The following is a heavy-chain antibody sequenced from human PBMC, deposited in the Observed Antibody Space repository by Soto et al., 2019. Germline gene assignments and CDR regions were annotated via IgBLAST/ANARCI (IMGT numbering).Heavy chain of an antibody. CDR2: IIPILGIA. J-gene: IGHJ5*02. CDR1: GGTFSSYT. Sequence: QVQLAQSGAEVKKPGTSVKVSCKASGGTFSSYTISWVRQAPGQGLEWMGRIIPILGIANYAQKFQGRVTITADKSTSTAYMELSSLRSEDTAVYYCAKSYCSGGSCGWFDPWGQGTLVTVSS. D-gene: IGHD2-15*01. CDR3: AKSYCSGGSCGWFDP. V-gene: IGHV1-69*02.